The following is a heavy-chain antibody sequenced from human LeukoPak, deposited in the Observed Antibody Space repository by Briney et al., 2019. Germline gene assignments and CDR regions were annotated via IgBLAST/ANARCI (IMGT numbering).Heavy chain of an antibody. CDR1: GFTFSSYA. CDR3: TTARLYYYDSSGYFPRWFDP. CDR2: ISGSGGST. Sequence: PGGSLRLSCAASGFTFSSYAMRWVRQAPGKGLEWVSAISGSGGSTYYADSVKGRFTISRDNSKNTLYLQMNSLKTEDTAVYYCTTARLYYYDSSGYFPRWFDPWGQGTLVTVSS. V-gene: IGHV3-23*01. J-gene: IGHJ5*02. D-gene: IGHD3-22*01.